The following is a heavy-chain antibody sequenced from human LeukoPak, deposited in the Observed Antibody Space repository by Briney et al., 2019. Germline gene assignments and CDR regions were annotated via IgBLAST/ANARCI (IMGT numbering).Heavy chain of an antibody. CDR3: ARLTGAVAGIIDY. CDR2: IHTSGST. D-gene: IGHD6-19*01. J-gene: IGHJ4*02. Sequence: SETLSLTCTVSGGSISSGSYYWSWIRQPAGKGLEWIGRIHTSGSTNYNPSLKSRVTISVDTSKNQFSLKLSSVTAADTAVYYCARLTGAVAGIIDYWGQGTLVTVSS. V-gene: IGHV4-61*02. CDR1: GGSISSGSYY.